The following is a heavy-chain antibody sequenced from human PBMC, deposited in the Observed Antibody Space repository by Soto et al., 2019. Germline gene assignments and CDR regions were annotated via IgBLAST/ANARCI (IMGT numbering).Heavy chain of an antibody. D-gene: IGHD5-12*01. CDR1: GGSVSSGSYY. J-gene: IGHJ4*02. CDR3: ARLPARSVATNYFDF. CDR2: IYDSVST. Sequence: SETLSLTCTVSGGSVSSGSYYWSWIRQPPGKGLEWIGYIYDSVSTRYNPPLKSRVTISVDTSKNQFSLELNSVTAADTAVYYCARLPARSVATNYFDFWGQGTLVTVSS. V-gene: IGHV4-61*01.